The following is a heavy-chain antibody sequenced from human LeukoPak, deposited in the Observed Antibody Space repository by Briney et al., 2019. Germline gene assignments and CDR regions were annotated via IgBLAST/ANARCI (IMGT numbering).Heavy chain of an antibody. D-gene: IGHD3-10*02. CDR1: GFTFSSYG. Sequence: GGSLRLSCAASGFTFSSYGMHWVRQAPGKGLEWVAVIWYDGSNKYYADSVKGRFTISRDNSKNTLYLQMNSLRAEDTAVYYCARRGLVPAFDIWGQGTMVSVTS. V-gene: IGHV3-33*01. J-gene: IGHJ3*02. CDR2: IWYDGSNK. CDR3: ARRGLVPAFDI.